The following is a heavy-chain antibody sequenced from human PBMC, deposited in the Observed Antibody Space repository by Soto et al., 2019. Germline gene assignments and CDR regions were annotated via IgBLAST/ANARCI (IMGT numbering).Heavy chain of an antibody. V-gene: IGHV3-30-3*01. CDR3: ARDMYSSDYFVKWFEP. Sequence: PVGSLRLSCTASGFSFSSYAMYWFRQPPGKGLEWVAVISHDGINKHYADSVKGRVTVSRDNSNHSLDLQLNSLRGEDTAMYYCARDMYSSDYFVKWFEPWGQGTLVTVSS. J-gene: IGHJ5*02. CDR1: GFSFSSYA. D-gene: IGHD6-19*01. CDR2: ISHDGINK.